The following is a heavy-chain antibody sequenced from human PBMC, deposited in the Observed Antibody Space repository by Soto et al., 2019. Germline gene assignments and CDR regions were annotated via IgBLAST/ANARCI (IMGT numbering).Heavy chain of an antibody. D-gene: IGHD2-15*01. Sequence: VASVKVSCKASGGTFSSYAISWVRRAPGQGLEWMGGIIPIFGTANYAQKFQGRVTITADKSTSTAYMELSSLRSEDTAVYYCASGYCSGGSCPLSHWFDPWGQGTLVTVSS. V-gene: IGHV1-69*06. CDR1: GGTFSSYA. J-gene: IGHJ5*02. CDR3: ASGYCSGGSCPLSHWFDP. CDR2: IIPIFGTA.